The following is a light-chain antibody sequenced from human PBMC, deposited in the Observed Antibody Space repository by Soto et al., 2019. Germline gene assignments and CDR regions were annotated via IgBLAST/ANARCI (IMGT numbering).Light chain of an antibody. V-gene: IGKV1-5*01. J-gene: IGKJ4*01. CDR3: QQYNSYSVT. Sequence: DIQMTQSPSTLSASIGDRVTITCRASQSISSWLAWYQQKPGKAPQLLIYDASNLESGVPLRFSGSGSGTEFTLTISCLQPDDFATYYCQQYNSYSVTFGGGTKV. CDR1: QSISSW. CDR2: DAS.